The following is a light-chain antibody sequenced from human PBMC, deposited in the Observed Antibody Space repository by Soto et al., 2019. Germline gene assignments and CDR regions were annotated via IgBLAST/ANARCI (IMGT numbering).Light chain of an antibody. CDR3: QQYNSNSYT. J-gene: IGKJ2*01. V-gene: IGKV1-5*03. Sequence: DIPMTQSPSTLSASVGDRVTITCRASQSISTWLAWYQQKPGRPPKLLMYKTSTLESGVPSRFSGSGSGTEFTLTIGSLQPDDSATYYCQQYNSNSYTFGQGTKLEIK. CDR1: QSISTW. CDR2: KTS.